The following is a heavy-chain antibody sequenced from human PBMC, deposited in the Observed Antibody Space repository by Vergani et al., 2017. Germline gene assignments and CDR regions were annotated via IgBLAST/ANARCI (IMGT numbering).Heavy chain of an antibody. CDR2: IRYDGSNK. D-gene: IGHD4-17*01. J-gene: IGHJ4*02. CDR1: GFTFSSYG. CDR3: AKDANYGDLMLHYFDY. Sequence: QVQLVESGGGVVQPGGSLRLSCAASGFTFSSYGMHWVRQAPGKGMEWVAFIRYDGSNKYYADSVKGRFTISRDNSKNTLYLQMNSLRAEDTAVYYCAKDANYGDLMLHYFDYWGQGTLVTVSS. V-gene: IGHV3-30*02.